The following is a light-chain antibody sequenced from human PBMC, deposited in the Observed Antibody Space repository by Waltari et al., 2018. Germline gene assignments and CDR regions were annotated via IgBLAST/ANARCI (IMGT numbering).Light chain of an antibody. CDR2: DKN. V-gene: IGLV3-19*01. CDR3: HSRDASGVGGS. J-gene: IGLJ2*01. CDR1: SLRSYY. Sequence: SSELTQDPAVSVALGQPVRITCQGDSLRSYYPSWYQQRPGQAPRLVMYDKNNRPSGVPDRFSGSSSHNTASLTITGAQAEDEASYYCHSRDASGVGGSFGGGTKLTVL.